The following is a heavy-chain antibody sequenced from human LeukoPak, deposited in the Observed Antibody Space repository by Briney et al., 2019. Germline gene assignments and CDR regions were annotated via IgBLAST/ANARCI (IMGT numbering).Heavy chain of an antibody. D-gene: IGHD3-10*01. V-gene: IGHV4-59*11. CDR2: IYYSGST. Sequence: SETLSLTFTVSGGSISSHYWSGIRQPPGEGLEWIGYIYYSGSTNYNPSLKSRVTISVDTSKNQFSLKLSSVTAADTAVYYRATSRGGSGSIWDSWGQGTLVTVSS. CDR1: GGSISSHY. CDR3: ATSRGGSGSIWDS. J-gene: IGHJ4*02.